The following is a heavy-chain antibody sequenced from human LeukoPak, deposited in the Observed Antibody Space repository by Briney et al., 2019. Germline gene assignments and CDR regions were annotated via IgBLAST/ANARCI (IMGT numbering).Heavy chain of an antibody. CDR1: GGPISSYY. J-gene: IGHJ6*03. D-gene: IGHD3-10*01. V-gene: IGHV4-59*01. CDR2: IYYSGST. CDR3: ARALSRGYYYYYYMDV. Sequence: SETLSLTCTVSGGPISSYYWSWIRQPPGKGLEWIGYIYYSGSTNYNPSLKSRVTISVDTSKNQFSLKLSSVTAADTAVYYCARALSRGYYYYYYMDVWGKGTTVTVSS.